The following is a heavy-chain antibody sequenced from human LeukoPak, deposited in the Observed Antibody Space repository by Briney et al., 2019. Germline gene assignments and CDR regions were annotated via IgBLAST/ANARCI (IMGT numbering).Heavy chain of an antibody. CDR2: IYYSGST. Sequence: PSETLSLTCTVSGGSISSSSYYWGWIRQPPGKGLEWIGSIYYSGSTYYNPSLKSRVTISVDTSKNQFSLKLSSVTAAGTAVYYCARLYSSGWEFDYWGQGTLVTVSS. CDR1: GGSISSSSYY. D-gene: IGHD6-19*01. J-gene: IGHJ4*02. CDR3: ARLYSSGWEFDY. V-gene: IGHV4-39*01.